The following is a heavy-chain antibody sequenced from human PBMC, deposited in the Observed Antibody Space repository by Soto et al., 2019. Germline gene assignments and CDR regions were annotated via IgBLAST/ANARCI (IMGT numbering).Heavy chain of an antibody. J-gene: IGHJ4*02. D-gene: IGHD3-3*01. CDR1: GGSISSYY. CDR2: SYHSGST. V-gene: IGHV4-59*01. CDR3: ARGVQYYAFWSGYYLPHYYDSSGYDY. Sequence: SATLSLTCTVSGGSISSYYWSWLRQPPGRGLEGIGYSYHSGSTNYNPSLKSRVTISVGRSKNQFSLKLSSVTAADTAVYYCARGVQYYAFWSGYYLPHYYDSSGYDYRGQGTLVTVS.